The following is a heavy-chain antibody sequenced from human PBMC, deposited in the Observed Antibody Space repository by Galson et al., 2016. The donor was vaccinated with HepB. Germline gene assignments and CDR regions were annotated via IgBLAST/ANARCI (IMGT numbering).Heavy chain of an antibody. V-gene: IGHV4-4*02. Sequence: SETLSLTCAVFGDSVSNNWWSWVRQSPGKGLDWIGEGCHDGRTHLHPSLQSRVSISVDKSKNHVFLNLNSVTAADTAVYYCARHVAVTGTRGFDYWGQGAQVTVSS. CDR3: ARHVAVTGTRGFDY. J-gene: IGHJ4*02. CDR2: GCHDGRT. D-gene: IGHD6-19*01. CDR1: GDSVSNNW.